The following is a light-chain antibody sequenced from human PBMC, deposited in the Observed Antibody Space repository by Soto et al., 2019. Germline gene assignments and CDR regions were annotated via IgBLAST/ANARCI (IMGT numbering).Light chain of an antibody. V-gene: IGLV2-14*01. CDR3: TSYTSSSTRV. Sequence: QSALTQPASVSGSPGQSITISCTGTSSDVGGYNYISWYQQHPGKAPKLMIYDVSNRPSGVSSRFSGSKSANTASLTISGLQSDDEADYYCTSYTSSSTRVFGTGTKLTVL. CDR2: DVS. CDR1: SSDVGGYNY. J-gene: IGLJ1*01.